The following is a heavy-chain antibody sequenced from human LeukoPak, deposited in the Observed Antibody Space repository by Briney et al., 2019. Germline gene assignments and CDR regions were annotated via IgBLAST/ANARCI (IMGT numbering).Heavy chain of an antibody. CDR2: INHSGI. V-gene: IGHV4-34*01. CDR3: ARVLNPLYYYMDV. CDR1: GGSFSGYY. Sequence: SETLSLTCAVYGGSFSGYYWNWIRQPPGKGLEWIGEINHSGIKYNPSLKSRVTISVDTSKNQFSLKLSSVTAADTAVYYCARVLNPLYYYMDVWGKGTTVTVSS. J-gene: IGHJ6*03.